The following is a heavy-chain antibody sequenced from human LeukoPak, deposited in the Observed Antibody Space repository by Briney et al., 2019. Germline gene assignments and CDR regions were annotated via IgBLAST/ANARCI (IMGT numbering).Heavy chain of an antibody. V-gene: IGHV1-69*13. D-gene: IGHD5-12*01. Sequence: SVKVSCKVSGGTFSSYAISWVRQAPGQGLEWMGGIIPIFGTANYAQKFQGRVTITADESTSTAYMELSSLRSEDTAVYYCARTNSGYDFGWFDPWGQGTLVTVSS. CDR3: ARTNSGYDFGWFDP. J-gene: IGHJ5*02. CDR1: GGTFSSYA. CDR2: IIPIFGTA.